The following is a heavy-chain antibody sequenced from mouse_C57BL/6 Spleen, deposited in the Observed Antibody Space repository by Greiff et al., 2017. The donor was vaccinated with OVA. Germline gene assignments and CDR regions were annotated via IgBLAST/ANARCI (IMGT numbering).Heavy chain of an antibody. J-gene: IGHJ4*01. CDR3: ARGDGSSYYAMDY. V-gene: IGHV1-81*01. CDR1: GYTFTSYG. Sequence: VQLVESGAELARPGASVKLSCKASGYTFTSYGISWVKQRTGQGLEWIGEIYPRSGNTYYNEKFKGKATLTADKSSSTAYMELRSLTSEDSAVYFCARGDGSSYYAMDYWGQGTSVTVSS. D-gene: IGHD1-1*01. CDR2: IYPRSGNT.